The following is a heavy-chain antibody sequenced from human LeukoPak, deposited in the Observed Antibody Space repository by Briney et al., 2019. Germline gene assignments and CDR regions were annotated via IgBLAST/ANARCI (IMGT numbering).Heavy chain of an antibody. CDR2: MNPNSGNT. V-gene: IGHV1-8*01. D-gene: IGHD6-19*01. CDR1: GYTFTSYD. CDR3: ARGSLSSGWYHFDY. J-gene: IGHJ4*02. Sequence: ASVKASCKASGYTFTSYDINWVRQATGQGLEWMGWMNPNSGNTDYAQKFQGRVIMTRNTSISTAYMELSRLGSADTAVYYCARGSLSSGWYHFDYWGRGALVTVSS.